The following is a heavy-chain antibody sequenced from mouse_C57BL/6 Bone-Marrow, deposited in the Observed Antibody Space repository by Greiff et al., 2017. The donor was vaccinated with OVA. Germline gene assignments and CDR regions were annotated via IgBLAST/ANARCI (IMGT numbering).Heavy chain of an antibody. CDR2: IDPENGDT. V-gene: IGHV14-4*01. D-gene: IGHD2-2*01. Sequence: EVKLMESGAELVRPGASVKLSCTASGFNIKDDYMHWVKQRPEQGLEWIGWIDPENGDTEYASKFQGKATITADTSSNTAYLQLSSLTSEDTAVYYCMVRGFAYWGQGTLVTVSA. CDR3: MVRGFAY. CDR1: GFNIKDDY. J-gene: IGHJ3*01.